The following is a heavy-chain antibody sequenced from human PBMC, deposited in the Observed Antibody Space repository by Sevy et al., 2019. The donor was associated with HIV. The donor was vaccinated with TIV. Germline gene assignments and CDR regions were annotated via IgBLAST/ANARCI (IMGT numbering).Heavy chain of an antibody. V-gene: IGHV1-24*01. CDR3: ATANTGDDAFDI. CDR1: GYTLTELS. D-gene: IGHD7-27*01. Sequence: ASVKVSCKVSGYTLTELSMHWVRRAPGKGLEWMGGFDPEDGETIYAQKFQGRVTMTEDTSTDTAYMELSSLRSEDTAVYYCATANTGDDAFDIWGQGTMVTVSS. J-gene: IGHJ3*02. CDR2: FDPEDGET.